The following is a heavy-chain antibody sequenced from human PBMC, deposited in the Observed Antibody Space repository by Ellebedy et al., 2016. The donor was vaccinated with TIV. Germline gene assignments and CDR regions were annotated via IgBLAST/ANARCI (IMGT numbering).Heavy chain of an antibody. Sequence: ASVKVSCKASGYTFTNQAIHWVRQAPGQRLEWMGWINAGNGDTHYSQRFQGRVTITRDTSASTAYMELTSLRSKDTAVYYCVRGPLHYGDYYDFWGQGTLVTVSS. J-gene: IGHJ4*02. CDR3: VRGPLHYGDYYDF. V-gene: IGHV1-3*01. D-gene: IGHD4-17*01. CDR1: GYTFTNQA. CDR2: INAGNGDT.